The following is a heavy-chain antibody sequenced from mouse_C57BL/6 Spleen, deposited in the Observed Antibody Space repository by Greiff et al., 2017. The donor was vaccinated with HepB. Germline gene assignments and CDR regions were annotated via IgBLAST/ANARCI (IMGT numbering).Heavy chain of an antibody. CDR2: IDPSDSYT. Sequence: LQQPGAELVKPGASVKLSCKASGYTFTSYWMQWVKQRPGQGLEWIGEIDPSDSYTNYNQKFKGKATLTVDTSSSTAYMQLSSLTSEDSAVYYCASSYTYAMDYWGQGTSVTVSS. V-gene: IGHV1-50*01. CDR1: GYTFTSYW. CDR3: ASSYTYAMDY. J-gene: IGHJ4*01. D-gene: IGHD1-1*01.